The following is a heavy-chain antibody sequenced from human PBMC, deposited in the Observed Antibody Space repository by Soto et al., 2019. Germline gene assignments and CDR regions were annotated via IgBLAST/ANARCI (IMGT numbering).Heavy chain of an antibody. CDR1: GFNFRMYE. Sequence: TGGSLRPSCQASGFNFRMYEMHWVRKAPGKGLEWVSYISSSGLTTYYADFAEGRFTISRDNAKDSLYLHLNSLRVGDTAVYYCARYGTRGDWWGLGTQVTVSS. J-gene: IGHJ5*01. D-gene: IGHD3-10*01. V-gene: IGHV3-48*03. CDR2: ISSSGLTT. CDR3: ARYGTRGDW.